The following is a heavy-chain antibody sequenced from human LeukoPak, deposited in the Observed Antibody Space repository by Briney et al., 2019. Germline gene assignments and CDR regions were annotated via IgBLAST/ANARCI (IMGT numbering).Heavy chain of an antibody. CDR1: GDSVSSNSAA. CDR2: TYYRSKWYN. Sequence: PSQTLSLTCAISGDSVSSNSAAWNWIRQSPSRGLEWLGRTYYRSKWYNDYAVSVKSRIIINPDTSKNQFSLQLNSVTPEDTAVYYCAILYPLYAHLKNLVRGVFDWFDPWGKGTLVTVSS. D-gene: IGHD3-10*02. V-gene: IGHV6-1*01. J-gene: IGHJ5*02. CDR3: AILYPLYAHLKNLVRGVFDWFDP.